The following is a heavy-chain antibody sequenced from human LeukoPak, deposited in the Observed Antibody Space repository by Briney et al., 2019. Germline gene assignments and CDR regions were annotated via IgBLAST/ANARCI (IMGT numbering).Heavy chain of an antibody. Sequence: PSETLSLTCTVSGGSISSSRYYWGWIRQPPGKGLEWIGSIYYSGSTNYNPSLKSRVTISVDTSKNQFSLKLSSVTAADTAVYYCARGRPDFWSGYYRHWFDPWGQGTLVTVSS. CDR2: IYYSGST. CDR1: GGSISSSRYY. D-gene: IGHD3-3*01. CDR3: ARGRPDFWSGYYRHWFDP. J-gene: IGHJ5*02. V-gene: IGHV4-39*07.